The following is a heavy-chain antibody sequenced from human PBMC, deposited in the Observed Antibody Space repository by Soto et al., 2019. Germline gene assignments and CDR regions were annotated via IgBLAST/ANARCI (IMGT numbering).Heavy chain of an antibody. J-gene: IGHJ3*02. CDR1: GGSFSGYY. V-gene: IGHV4-34*01. Sequence: SETLSLTCAVYGGSFSGYYWSWIRQPPGKGLEWIGEINHSGSTNYNPSLKSRVTISVDTSKNQFSLKLSSVTAADTAVYYCAKARENYDSSGYPTLFAFDIWGQGTMVTVSS. CDR2: INHSGST. CDR3: AKARENYDSSGYPTLFAFDI. D-gene: IGHD3-22*01.